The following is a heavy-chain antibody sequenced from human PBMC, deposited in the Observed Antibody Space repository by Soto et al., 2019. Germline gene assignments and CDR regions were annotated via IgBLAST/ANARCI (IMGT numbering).Heavy chain of an antibody. J-gene: IGHJ4*02. D-gene: IGHD3-22*01. CDR3: ARFPQDSSGYWVVYY. CDR2: IYYSGST. Sequence: QLQLQESGPGLVKPSETLSLTCTVSGGSISSSSYYWGWIRQPPGKGLEWIGSIYYSGSTYYNPSLKSRVTISVDTSKNQFSLKLSSVTAADTAVYYCARFPQDSSGYWVVYYWGQGTLVTVSS. V-gene: IGHV4-39*01. CDR1: GGSISSSSYY.